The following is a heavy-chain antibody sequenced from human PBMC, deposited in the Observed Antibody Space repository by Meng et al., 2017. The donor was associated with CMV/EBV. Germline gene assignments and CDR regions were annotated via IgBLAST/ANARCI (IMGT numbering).Heavy chain of an antibody. CDR2: ISAYNGNT. CDR1: GYTFTSYG. V-gene: IGHV1-18*01. J-gene: IGHJ6*02. CDR3: ASWRDYYGMDV. Sequence: ASVKVSCKASGYTFTSYGISWVRQAPGQGLEWMGWISAYNGNTNYAQKLQGRVTMTTDTSTSTADMELRSLRYDDTAGYYCASWRDYYGMDVWGQGTTVTVSS.